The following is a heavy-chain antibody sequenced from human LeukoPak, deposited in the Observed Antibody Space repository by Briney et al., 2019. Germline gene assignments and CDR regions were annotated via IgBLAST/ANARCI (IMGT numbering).Heavy chain of an antibody. V-gene: IGHV3-74*01. D-gene: IGHD5-18*01. CDR1: GIIFSNYS. CDR2: INCYGSRT. CDR3: ARGGGYSYGSFDY. Sequence: GGSLRLSCAASGIIFSNYSMHWVRQAPGKGLVWVSRINCYGSRTSYADSVKGRFTISRDNDKNTLYLQMNSLRAEDTAVYYCARGGGYSYGSFDYWGQGTLVTVSS. J-gene: IGHJ4*02.